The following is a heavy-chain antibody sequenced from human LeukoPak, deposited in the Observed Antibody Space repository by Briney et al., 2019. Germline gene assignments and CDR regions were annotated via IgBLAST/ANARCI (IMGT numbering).Heavy chain of an antibody. J-gene: IGHJ6*02. D-gene: IGHD2-21*01. CDR3: ASEIPPYYYGMDV. Sequence: SETLSLTCTVSGGSISSYYWSWIRQPPGKGLEWIGYIYYSGSTNYNPSLKSRVTISVDTSKNQFSLKLSSVTAADTAAYYCASEIPPYYYGMDVWGQGTTVTVPS. CDR2: IYYSGST. CDR1: GGSISSYY. V-gene: IGHV4-59*12.